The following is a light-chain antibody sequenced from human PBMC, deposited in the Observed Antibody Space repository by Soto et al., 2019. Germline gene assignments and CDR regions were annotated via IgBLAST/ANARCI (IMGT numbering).Light chain of an antibody. CDR3: QQYGSSGT. V-gene: IGKV3-20*01. Sequence: EIVLTQSPGTLSLSPGERATLSCSASQSVSNNYLAWYQQKPGQAPRLLIYGASNRATGIPDRFSGSGSVTDFTLTISRLEPEDFAVYYCQQYGSSGTFGQGTKVEIK. J-gene: IGKJ1*01. CDR1: QSVSNNY. CDR2: GAS.